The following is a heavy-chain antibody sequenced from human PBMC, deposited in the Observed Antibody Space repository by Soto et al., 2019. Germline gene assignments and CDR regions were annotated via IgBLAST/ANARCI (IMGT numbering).Heavy chain of an antibody. J-gene: IGHJ6*02. CDR3: AVQSTRWELRHSGMDV. Sequence: QVQLVQSGAEVKKPGSSVKVSCKASGGTFSSYAISWVRQAPGQGLEWMGAIIPIFGTANYAQKFQGRVTITADESTSTAYMELSSLRSEDTAVYYCAVQSTRWELRHSGMDVWGQGTTVTVSS. CDR2: IIPIFGTA. CDR1: GGTFSSYA. V-gene: IGHV1-69*01. D-gene: IGHD1-26*01.